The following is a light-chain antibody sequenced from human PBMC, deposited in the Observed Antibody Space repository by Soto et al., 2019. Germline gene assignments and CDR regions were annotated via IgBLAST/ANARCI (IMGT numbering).Light chain of an antibody. CDR3: QQSYSTPRT. V-gene: IGKV1-39*01. CDR1: QSISSY. J-gene: IGKJ1*01. Sequence: DIQMTQSPSSLSASVGDRVTVTCRASQSISSYLNWYQQKPGKAPKLLLYAASSLQSGVPSRVSGSGSGTEFTLTISSLQPEDFATYYCQQSYSTPRTFGQGTKVDIK. CDR2: AAS.